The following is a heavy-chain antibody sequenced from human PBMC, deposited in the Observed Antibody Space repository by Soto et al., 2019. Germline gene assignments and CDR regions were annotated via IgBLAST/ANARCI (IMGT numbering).Heavy chain of an antibody. V-gene: IGHV2-5*02. D-gene: IGHD5-12*01. CDR3: AHIVVASLGYYFDY. CDR2: IYWDDDK. J-gene: IGHJ4*02. Sequence: QITLKAYGPTLVKPTQTLTLTCTFSAFSLSSTRMAVGWLRQPPGTALEWLALIYWDDDKRYSPFLKSRLTITTDTSKNQVVLTMINMDPVDTARYYCAHIVVASLGYYFDYWGQGTLVTVSS. CDR1: AFSLSSTRMA.